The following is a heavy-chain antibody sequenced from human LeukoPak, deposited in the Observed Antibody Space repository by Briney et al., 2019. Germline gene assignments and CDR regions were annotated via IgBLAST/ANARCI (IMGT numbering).Heavy chain of an antibody. D-gene: IGHD3-16*02. CDR3: AKVLSESPAESGFDY. V-gene: IGHV3-23*01. CDR1: GFTFSSYA. CDR2: ISGSGGST. Sequence: PGGSLRLSCAASGFTFSSYAMSWVRQAPGKGLEWVSAISGSGGSTYYADSVKGRFTISRDNSKNTLYLQMNSLRAEDTAVYYCAKVLSESPAESGFDYWGQGTLVTVSS. J-gene: IGHJ4*02.